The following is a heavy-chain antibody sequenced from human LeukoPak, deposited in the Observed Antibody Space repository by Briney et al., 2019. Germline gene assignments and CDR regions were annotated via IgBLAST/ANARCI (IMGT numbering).Heavy chain of an antibody. D-gene: IGHD4-17*01. CDR1: GFTFSGYA. Sequence: GGSLRLSCAASGFTFSGYAMSWVRQAPGKGLEWVSAISGSSGLTYYADSVKGRFTISRDNSKNTLFLQMNSLRAEDTAVYYCARRGESASYGDYRFDYWGQGTLVTVSS. CDR3: ARRGESASYGDYRFDY. CDR2: ISGSSGLT. V-gene: IGHV3-23*01. J-gene: IGHJ4*02.